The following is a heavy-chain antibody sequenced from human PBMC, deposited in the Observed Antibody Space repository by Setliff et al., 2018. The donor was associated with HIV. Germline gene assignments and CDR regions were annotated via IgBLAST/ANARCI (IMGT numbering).Heavy chain of an antibody. D-gene: IGHD3-22*01. CDR2: IRFDGSNK. CDR1: GFTFSAHG. J-gene: IGHJ4*02. CDR3: AKIQNPQGYYYDSSGYYPHPGSPDY. Sequence: GGSLRLSCAASGFTFSAHGMHWVRQAPGKGLEWVAFIRFDGSNKYYADSVKGRFTISRDNSKNTLYLQMNSLRAEDTAVYYCAKIQNPQGYYYDSSGYYPHPGSPDYWGQGTLVTVSS. V-gene: IGHV3-30*02.